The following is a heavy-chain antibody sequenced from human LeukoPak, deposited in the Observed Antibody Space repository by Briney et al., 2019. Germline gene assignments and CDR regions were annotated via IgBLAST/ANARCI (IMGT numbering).Heavy chain of an antibody. D-gene: IGHD2-15*01. CDR1: GGSFSGYY. CDR3: ARGWSSGSCHLDY. V-gene: IGHV4-34*01. Sequence: SETLSLTCGVYGGSFSGYYWTWIRQAPGKGLEWIGEIDHSGSTNYSPSLKSRVTISVDTSKNQFSLKMYSVTAADAAVYFCARGWSSGSCHLDYWGQGTLVTVSS. CDR2: IDHSGST. J-gene: IGHJ4*02.